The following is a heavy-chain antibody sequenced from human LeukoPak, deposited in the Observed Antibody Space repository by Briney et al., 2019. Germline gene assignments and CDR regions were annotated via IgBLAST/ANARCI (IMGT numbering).Heavy chain of an antibody. D-gene: IGHD3-22*01. CDR1: GSTFENDA. V-gene: IGHV3-9*01. CDR3: AKGPGWLLSKRYFDY. CDR2: VSWDSGSI. Sequence: GRSLRLSCAASGSTFENDAMHWVRQAPGGGLEWVSSVSWDSGSIAYADSVKGRFSISRDNAKNSLYLEMSSLRAEDTALYYCAKGPGWLLSKRYFDYWGQGTPVIVSS. J-gene: IGHJ4*02.